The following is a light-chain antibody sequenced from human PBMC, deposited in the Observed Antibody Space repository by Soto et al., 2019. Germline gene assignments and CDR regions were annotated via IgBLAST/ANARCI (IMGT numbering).Light chain of an antibody. CDR2: EVS. CDR3: SSYAGSNNLV. J-gene: IGLJ3*02. Sequence: QSALTQPPSASGSPGQSVTISCTGISSDVGGDNYVSWYQQHPGKAPKLMIYEVSKRPSGVPDRFPGSKSGNTASLTVSGLQAEDEADYYCSSYAGSNNLVFGGGTKVTVL. CDR1: SSDVGGDNY. V-gene: IGLV2-8*01.